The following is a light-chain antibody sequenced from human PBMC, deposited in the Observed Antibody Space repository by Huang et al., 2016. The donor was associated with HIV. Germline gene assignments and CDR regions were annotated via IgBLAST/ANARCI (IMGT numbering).Light chain of an antibody. V-gene: IGKV1-33*01. J-gene: IGKJ3*01. CDR3: QQYDSLPRT. CDR1: RHIDSY. CDR2: DAA. Sequence: DIQMTQSPSSLSASIGDRVTITCRASRHIDSYLNWYQHKPGKAPKLLIYDAANLEVGVPSRFSGSGSGRNFTLIISSLRPEDFATYYCQQYDSLPRTFGPGTKV.